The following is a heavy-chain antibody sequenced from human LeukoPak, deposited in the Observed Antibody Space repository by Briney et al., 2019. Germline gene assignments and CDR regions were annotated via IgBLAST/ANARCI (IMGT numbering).Heavy chain of an antibody. D-gene: IGHD3-22*01. CDR1: GYTFTNHA. CDR2: IDAANGNT. J-gene: IGHJ4*02. Sequence: VASVKVSCKASGYTFTNHAMHWVRQAPGQGLEWMGWIDAANGNTKYSQKFQGRVTITRDTSASIVCMELSSLRSEDTAVYYCARDVTMTRQYYFDYWGQGTLVTVSS. CDR3: ARDVTMTRQYYFDY. V-gene: IGHV1-3*01.